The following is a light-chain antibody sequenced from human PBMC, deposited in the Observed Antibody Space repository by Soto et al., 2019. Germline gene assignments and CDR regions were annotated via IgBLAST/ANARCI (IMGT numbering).Light chain of an antibody. Sequence: EIALTQSPGTLSLSPGERATLSCRASQSVSSSYLAGYQQKPGQATRLLIYGASSRATGIPDRFSGSGSGTDFTLTISILEPEEFAVYYCQQSGSSPCTFGPGNKVDIK. J-gene: IGKJ3*01. V-gene: IGKV3-20*01. CDR2: GAS. CDR3: QQSGSSPCT. CDR1: QSVSSSY.